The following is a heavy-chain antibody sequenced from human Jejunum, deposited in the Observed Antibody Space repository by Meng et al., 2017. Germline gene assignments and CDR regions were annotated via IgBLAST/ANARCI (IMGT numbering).Heavy chain of an antibody. J-gene: IGHJ6*02. D-gene: IGHD3-10*01. V-gene: IGHV3-23*01. CDR2: ISGSGFST. CDR1: GFGFSNYA. CDR3: AKDFNDAGRAYYYYAMDV. Sequence: GESLKIPCAASGFGFSNYAMSWVRQAPGKGLEWVSVISGSGFSTYYADSVKGRFSISRDVSNNMVFLQMNSLRAEDTAVYYCAKDFNDAGRAYYYYAMDVWGQGTTVTVSS.